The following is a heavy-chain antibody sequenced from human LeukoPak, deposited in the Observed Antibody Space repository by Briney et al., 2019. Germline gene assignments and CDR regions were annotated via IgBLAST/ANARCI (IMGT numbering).Heavy chain of an antibody. CDR2: IKSKTDGGTT. Sequence: PGGSLRLSCAAPGFTFSNAWMSWVRQAPGKGLEWVGRIKSKTDGGTTDYAAPVKGRFTISRDDSKNTLYLQMNSLKTEDTAVYYCTTASLGYCSGGSCYLWGQGTLVTVSS. J-gene: IGHJ4*02. CDR3: TTASLGYCSGGSCYL. V-gene: IGHV3-15*01. CDR1: GFTFSNAW. D-gene: IGHD2-15*01.